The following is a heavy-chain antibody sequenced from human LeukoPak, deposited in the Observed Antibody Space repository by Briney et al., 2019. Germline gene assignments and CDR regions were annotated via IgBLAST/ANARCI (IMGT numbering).Heavy chain of an antibody. Sequence: PSETLSLTCTVSGGSISSSSYYWGWIRQPPGKGLEWIGSIYYSGSTYYNPSLKSRVTISVDTSKNQFSLKLSSVTAADTAVYYCAREEVGYSYGDFDYWGQGTLVTVSS. CDR2: IYYSGST. J-gene: IGHJ4*02. D-gene: IGHD5-18*01. CDR3: AREEVGYSYGDFDY. V-gene: IGHV4-39*07. CDR1: GGSISSSSYY.